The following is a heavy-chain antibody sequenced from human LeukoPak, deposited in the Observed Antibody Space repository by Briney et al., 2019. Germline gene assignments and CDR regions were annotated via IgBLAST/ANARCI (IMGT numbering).Heavy chain of an antibody. D-gene: IGHD6-19*01. V-gene: IGHV4-61*02. CDR1: GGSLRSESYY. CDR2: IYSSGSS. CDR3: ARDMTGSGWNDAFDI. J-gene: IGHJ3*02. Sequence: SETLSLTCFVSGGSLRSESYYWSWIRQPAGKGLEWIGRIYSSGSSTFNPSLKSRVTISIDTSKNQFSLNLSSVTAADTAVYYCARDMTGSGWNDAFDIWGQGTMVTVSS.